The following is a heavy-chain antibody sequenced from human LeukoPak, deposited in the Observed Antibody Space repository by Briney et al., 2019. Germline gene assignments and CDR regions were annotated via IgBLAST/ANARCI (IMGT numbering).Heavy chain of an antibody. CDR3: ARRGGSGWYPWFDP. J-gene: IGHJ5*02. V-gene: IGHV4-39*07. CDR1: GGSISSSSYY. D-gene: IGHD6-19*01. CDR2: IYYSGST. Sequence: SETLSLTCTVSGGSISSSSYYWGWIRQPPGKGLEWIGSIYYSGSTYYNPSLKGRVTISVDTSKNQFSLKLSSVTAADTAVYYCARRGGSGWYPWFDPWGQGTLVTVSS.